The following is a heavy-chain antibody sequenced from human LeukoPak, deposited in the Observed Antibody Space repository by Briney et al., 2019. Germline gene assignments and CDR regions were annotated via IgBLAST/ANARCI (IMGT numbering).Heavy chain of an antibody. CDR3: ARDRIRVGITSYYYYMDV. D-gene: IGHD3-16*01. CDR1: GFTFSGYW. CDR2: INTDGSST. J-gene: IGHJ6*03. Sequence: GGSLRLSCAASGFTFSGYWMHWVRQAPGKGLVWVSRINTDGSSTSYADSVKGRFTISRDNAKNTLYLQMNSLRAEDTAVYYCARDRIRVGITSYYYYMDVWGKGTTVTVSS. V-gene: IGHV3-74*01.